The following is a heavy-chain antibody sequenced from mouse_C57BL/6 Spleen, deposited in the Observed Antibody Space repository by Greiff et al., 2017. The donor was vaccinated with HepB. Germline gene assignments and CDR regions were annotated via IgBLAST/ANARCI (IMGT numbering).Heavy chain of an antibody. CDR1: GYSITSGYY. J-gene: IGHJ3*01. D-gene: IGHD2-3*01. Sequence: ESGPGLVKPSQSLSLTCSVTGYSITSGYYWNWIRQFPGNKLEWMGYISYDGSNNYNPSLKNRISITRDTSKNQFFLKLNSVTTEDTATYYCARDGDDGYPFAYWGQGTLVTVSA. V-gene: IGHV3-6*01. CDR2: ISYDGSN. CDR3: ARDGDDGYPFAY.